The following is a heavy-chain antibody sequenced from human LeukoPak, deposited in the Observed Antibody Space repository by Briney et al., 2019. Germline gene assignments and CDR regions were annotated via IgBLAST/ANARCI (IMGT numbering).Heavy chain of an antibody. CDR2: IYYSGST. CDR1: GGSIGSSSYY. CDR3: ARPRGSRTSAFDI. D-gene: IGHD3-16*01. J-gene: IGHJ3*02. V-gene: IGHV4-39*01. Sequence: SETLSLTCTVTGGSIGSSSYYWGWIRQPPGKGLEWIGSIYYSGSTYYNSSLKSRVTISVDTSKNQFSLRLSSVTAADTAVYYCARPRGSRTSAFDIWGPGTMVTVSS.